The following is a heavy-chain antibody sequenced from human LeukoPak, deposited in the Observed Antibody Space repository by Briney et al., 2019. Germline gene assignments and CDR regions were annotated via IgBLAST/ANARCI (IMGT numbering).Heavy chain of an antibody. CDR3: ASSGYSGYFERYYFDY. J-gene: IGHJ4*02. CDR2: ITSSSIYT. D-gene: IGHD5-12*01. V-gene: IGHV3-21*01. CDR1: GFTFDDYA. Sequence: PGRSLRLSCAASGFTFDDYAMHWVRQAPGKGLEWVSSITSSSIYTYYADSVKGRFTISRDNAKNSLYLQMNSLRAEDTALYYCASSGYSGYFERYYFDYWGQGTLVTVSS.